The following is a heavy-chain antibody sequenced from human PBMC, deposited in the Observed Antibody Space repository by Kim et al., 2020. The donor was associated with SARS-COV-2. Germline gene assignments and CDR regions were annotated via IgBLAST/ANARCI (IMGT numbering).Heavy chain of an antibody. J-gene: IGHJ5*02. Sequence: GGSLRLSCAASGFIVTNHYLTWVRQAPGKGLEWLSMIHIDGTTYYADSVRGRFTISRDTSEHTLYLQMNNLRAEDTAIYFCRRGHWGDTPSWGQGTRVTISS. CDR1: GFIVTNHY. V-gene: IGHV3-53*01. CDR2: IHIDGTT. D-gene: IGHD7-27*01. CDR3: RRGHWGDTPS.